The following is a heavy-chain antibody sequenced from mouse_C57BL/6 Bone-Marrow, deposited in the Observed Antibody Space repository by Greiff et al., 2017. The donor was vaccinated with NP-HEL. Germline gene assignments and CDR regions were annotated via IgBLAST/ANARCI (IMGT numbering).Heavy chain of an antibody. CDR2: IDPSDSYT. J-gene: IGHJ2*01. Sequence: QVQLQQSGAELVMPGASVKLSCKASGYTFTSYWMHWVKQRPGQGLEWIGEIDPSDSYTNYNQKFKGKSTLTVDKSSSTAYMQLSSLTSEDSAVYYCASTYYSNFLFDYWGQGTTLTVSS. CDR3: ASTYYSNFLFDY. D-gene: IGHD2-5*01. V-gene: IGHV1-69*01. CDR1: GYTFTSYW.